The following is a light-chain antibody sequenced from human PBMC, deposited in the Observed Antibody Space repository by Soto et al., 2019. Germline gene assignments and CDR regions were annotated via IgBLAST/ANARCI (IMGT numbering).Light chain of an antibody. CDR3: CPHADSSAFV. Sequence: QSALTQPASVSGSPGQSITISCTGTSSDVGSYKFVSWYQQDPGKAPKLMIYEGSKRPSGVSNRFSGSKSGNTASLTISGLQAEDEAHYYCCPHADSSAFVFGGGTKLTVL. CDR1: SSDVGSYKF. CDR2: EGS. V-gene: IGLV2-23*03. J-gene: IGLJ2*01.